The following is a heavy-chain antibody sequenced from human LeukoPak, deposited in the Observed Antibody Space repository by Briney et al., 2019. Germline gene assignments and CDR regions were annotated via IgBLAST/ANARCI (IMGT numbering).Heavy chain of an antibody. V-gene: IGHV3-30-3*01. CDR1: GFTFSSYA. J-gene: IGHJ5*02. D-gene: IGHD1-1*01. Sequence: GRSLRLSCAASGFTFSSYAMHWVRQAPGKGLEWVAVISYDGSNKYYADSVKGRFTISRDNSKNTLYLQMNSLRAEDTAVYYCARDQDWTPWGQGTLVTVSS. CDR2: ISYDGSNK. CDR3: ARDQDWTP.